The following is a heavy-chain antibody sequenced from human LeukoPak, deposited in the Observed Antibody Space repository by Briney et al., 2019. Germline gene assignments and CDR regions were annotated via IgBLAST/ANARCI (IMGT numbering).Heavy chain of an antibody. CDR1: GGSFSGNY. CDR3: ARASLWFGQDFDY. J-gene: IGHJ4*02. D-gene: IGHD3-10*01. Sequence: SETRSLTCAVYGGSFSGNYWTWIRQPPGKGLEWIGEINHSGSTNYNPSLKSRVTISVDTSKNQFSLKLSSVTAADTAVYYCARASLWFGQDFDYWGQGTLVTVSS. CDR2: INHSGST. V-gene: IGHV4-34*01.